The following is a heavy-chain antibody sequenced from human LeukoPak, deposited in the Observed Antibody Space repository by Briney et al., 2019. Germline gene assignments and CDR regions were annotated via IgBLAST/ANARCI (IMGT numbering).Heavy chain of an antibody. CDR3: AKCGCSSASCEAYFDY. CDR2: ISGSGRTT. Sequence: GGSLRLSCTAPGFTFSSYAMSWVRQAPGKGLEWVSTISGSGRTTYYADSVKGRFTLSRDNSKNMLYLQMNSLRAEDTALYYCAKCGCSSASCEAYFDYWGQGTLVTVSS. CDR1: GFTFSSYA. D-gene: IGHD2-2*01. J-gene: IGHJ4*02. V-gene: IGHV3-23*01.